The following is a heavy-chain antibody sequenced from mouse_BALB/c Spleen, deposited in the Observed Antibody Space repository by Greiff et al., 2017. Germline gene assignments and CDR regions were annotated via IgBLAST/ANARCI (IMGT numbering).Heavy chain of an antibody. D-gene: IGHD1-1*01. V-gene: IGHV2-2*02. J-gene: IGHJ4*01. CDR3: ARITTVVEDYAMDY. CDR2: IWSGGST. Sequence: VQLQQSGPGLVQPSQSLSITCTVSGFSLTSYGVHWVRQSPGKGLEWLGVIWSGGSTDYNAAFISRLSISKDNSKSQVFFKMNSLQANDTAIYYCARITTVVEDYAMDYWGQGTSVTVSS. CDR1: GFSLTSYG.